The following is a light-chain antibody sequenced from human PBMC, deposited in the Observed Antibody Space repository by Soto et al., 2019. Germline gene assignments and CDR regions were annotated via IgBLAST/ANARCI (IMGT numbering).Light chain of an antibody. CDR1: SSDVGGYNY. J-gene: IGLJ3*02. CDR3: CSYAGRYSWV. Sequence: QSALTQPRSVSGSPGQSVTISCTGTSSDVGGYNYVSWYQQHPGKAPKLMIYDVSTRPSGVPDRFSGSKSGNTASLTISGLQAEDEADYYCCSYAGRYSWVFGGGTKVTVL. V-gene: IGLV2-11*01. CDR2: DVS.